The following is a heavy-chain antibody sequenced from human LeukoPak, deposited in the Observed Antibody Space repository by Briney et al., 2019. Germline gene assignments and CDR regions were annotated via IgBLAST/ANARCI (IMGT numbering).Heavy chain of an antibody. D-gene: IGHD4/OR15-4a*01. V-gene: IGHV1-69*06. CDR1: GGTFSSYT. Sequence: SVRVSCAASGGTFSSYTISWVRQAPGQGLEWMVGIIPIIGTVNYAQTFQGGVTITADKSTSTDYIALSSLRSEGTAVYYCARGVSKEVLFDVGGQGTMLTLP. CDR2: IIPIIGTV. J-gene: IGHJ3*01. CDR3: ARGVSKEVLFDV.